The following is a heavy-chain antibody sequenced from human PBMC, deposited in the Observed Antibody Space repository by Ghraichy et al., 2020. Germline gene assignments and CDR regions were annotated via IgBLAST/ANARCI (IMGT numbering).Heavy chain of an antibody. V-gene: IGHV1-24*01. CDR1: GYTLTELS. D-gene: IGHD1-26*01. CDR3: ATDVAGSGRRRPLYYFDY. Sequence: ASVKVSCKVSGYTLTELSMHWVRQAPGKGLEWMGGFDPEDGETIYAQKFQGRVTMTEDTSTDTAYMELSSLRSEDTAMYYCATDVAGSGRRRPLYYFDYWGQGTLVTVSS. J-gene: IGHJ4*02. CDR2: FDPEDGET.